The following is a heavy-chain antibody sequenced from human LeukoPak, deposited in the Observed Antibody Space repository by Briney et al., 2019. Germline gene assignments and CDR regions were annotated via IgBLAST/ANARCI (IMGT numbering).Heavy chain of an antibody. CDR2: MYSGDST. CDR1: GFTVRSNY. J-gene: IGHJ5*02. Sequence: PGGSLRLSCAASGFTVRSNYMTWVRQAPGKGLEWVSVMYSGDSTYYDDSVKGRFTISRDNSKNTLDLQMNSLRDEDTDVYYCARADGYSSWFVHWGQGTLVTVSS. CDR3: ARADGYSSWFVH. V-gene: IGHV3-53*01. D-gene: IGHD5-18*01.